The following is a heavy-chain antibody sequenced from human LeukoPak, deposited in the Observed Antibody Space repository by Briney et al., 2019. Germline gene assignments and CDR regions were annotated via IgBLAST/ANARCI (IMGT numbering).Heavy chain of an antibody. CDR1: GGSFSGYY. V-gene: IGHV4-34*01. CDR3: ARGYGPTFDY. CDR2: INHSGST. Sequence: SETLSLTCAVYGGSFSGYYWSWIRQPPGKGLEWIGEINHSGSTNYNPSLKSRVTISVDTSKNQFSLKLSSVTAADTAVHYCARGYGPTFDYWGQGTLVTVSS. J-gene: IGHJ4*02. D-gene: IGHD4-17*01.